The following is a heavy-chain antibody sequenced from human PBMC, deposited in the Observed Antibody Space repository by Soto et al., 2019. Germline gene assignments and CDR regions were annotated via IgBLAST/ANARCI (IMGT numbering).Heavy chain of an antibody. D-gene: IGHD3-10*01. J-gene: IGHJ5*02. CDR1: GGSISSGVYY. V-gene: IGHV4-30-4*01. CDR3: ARTGGAGLIREIVWFDP. CDR2: IYYSGST. Sequence: SETLSLTCTVSGGSISSGVYYWSWIRQPPGKGLEWIGYIYYSGSTYYNPSLKSRVTISVDTSKNQFSLKLSSVTAADTAVYYCARTGGAGLIREIVWFDPWGQGTLVTVSS.